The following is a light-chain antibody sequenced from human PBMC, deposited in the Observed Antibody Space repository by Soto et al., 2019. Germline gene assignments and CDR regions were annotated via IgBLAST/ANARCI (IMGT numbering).Light chain of an antibody. J-gene: IGKJ4*01. CDR1: QSISSW. Sequence: DIQMTQSPSTLSASVAYRVTITCLASQSISSWLAWYQQKLGRAPRLLIYDASSLESGVPSRFSGSGYGTEFTLTISSLQPDDFATYYCQQYNTYSSLTFGGGTKVDIK. V-gene: IGKV1-5*01. CDR3: QQYNTYSSLT. CDR2: DAS.